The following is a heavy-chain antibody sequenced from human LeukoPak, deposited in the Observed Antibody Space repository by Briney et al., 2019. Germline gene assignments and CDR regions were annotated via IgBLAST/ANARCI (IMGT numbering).Heavy chain of an antibody. CDR1: GGSINFYY. Sequence: SETLSLTCTVSGGSINFYYWNWIRQPAGKGLEWIGRIHSTGSTNYSPSLKSRVTMSVDKSKNQFSLNLSSVTAADTAVYYCARGIADPYSFDSWGQGILVTVSS. CDR3: ARGIADPYSFDS. CDR2: IHSTGST. D-gene: IGHD6-13*01. J-gene: IGHJ4*02. V-gene: IGHV4-4*07.